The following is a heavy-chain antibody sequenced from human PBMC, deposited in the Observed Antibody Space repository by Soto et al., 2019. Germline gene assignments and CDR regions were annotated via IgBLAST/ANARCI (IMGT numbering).Heavy chain of an antibody. D-gene: IGHD2-21*01. CDR2: ISGSGTTI. Sequence: EVQLVESGGGLVQPGGSLRLSCAASGFTFSSYSMNWVRQAPGKGLEWLSFISGSGTTIHYADSVKGRFTISRDNAKNSLYLQMNSPRAEDTAVYYWARDVAVREEYWGQGTLVTVSS. J-gene: IGHJ4*02. CDR1: GFTFSSYS. CDR3: ARDVAVREEY. V-gene: IGHV3-48*01.